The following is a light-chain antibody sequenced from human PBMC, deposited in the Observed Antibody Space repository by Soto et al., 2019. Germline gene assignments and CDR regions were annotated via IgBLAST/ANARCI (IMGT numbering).Light chain of an antibody. J-gene: IGKJ1*01. CDR1: QSISDT. CDR3: QQHNNWPWT. V-gene: IGKV3-15*01. CDR2: GAS. Sequence: EIVMTQSPATLSVSPGGRATLSCRASQSISDTLAWYQQKPGQAPRLLIHGASTRATGFPGRFSGSGSGTDFTLTISSLQSEDFAVYYCQQHNNWPWTFGQGTKVEIK.